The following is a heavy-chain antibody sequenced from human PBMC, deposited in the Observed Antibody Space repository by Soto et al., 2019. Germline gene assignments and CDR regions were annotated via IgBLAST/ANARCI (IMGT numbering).Heavy chain of an antibody. Sequence: QVQLVQSGAEVKKPGSSVKVSCKASGGTFSSYAISWVRQAPGQGLEWMGGIIPIFGTANYAQKFQGRVTITADESTSTAYMELSSMRSEDTAVYYCARGIVVVPAAINWFDPWGQGTLVTVSS. J-gene: IGHJ5*02. V-gene: IGHV1-69*01. CDR2: IIPIFGTA. CDR1: GGTFSSYA. D-gene: IGHD2-2*01. CDR3: ARGIVVVPAAINWFDP.